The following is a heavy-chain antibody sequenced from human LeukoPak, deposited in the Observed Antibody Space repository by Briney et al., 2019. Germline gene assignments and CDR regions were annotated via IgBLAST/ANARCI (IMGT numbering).Heavy chain of an antibody. Sequence: ASVKVSCKTSGYTFASYGITWVRQAPGQGLEWMGWISGYNGNTNFSQRFQGRVSLTTHTSATTAYMELRSLTSDDTAVYYCAKDYSGSGSVHFEHWGKGTLVTVSS. CDR3: AKDYSGSGSVHFEH. V-gene: IGHV1-18*01. D-gene: IGHD3-10*01. CDR2: ISGYNGNT. J-gene: IGHJ4*02. CDR1: GYTFASYG.